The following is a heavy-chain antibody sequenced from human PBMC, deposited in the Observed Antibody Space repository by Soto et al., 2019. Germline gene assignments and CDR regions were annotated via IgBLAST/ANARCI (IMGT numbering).Heavy chain of an antibody. V-gene: IGHV1-69*06. D-gene: IGHD3-16*01. J-gene: IGHJ4*02. CDR1: GGTFSSYA. Sequence: GASVKVSCKASGGTFSSYAISWVRQAPGQGLEWMGGIIPIFGTANYAQKFQGRVTITADKSTSTAYMELSSLRSEDTAVYYCARDGGVIAAPLDQPPDYWGQGTLVTVSS. CDR2: IIPIFGTA. CDR3: ARDGGVIAAPLDQPPDY.